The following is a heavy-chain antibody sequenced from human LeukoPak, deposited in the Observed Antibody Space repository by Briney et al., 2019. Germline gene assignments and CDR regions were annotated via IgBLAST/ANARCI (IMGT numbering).Heavy chain of an antibody. D-gene: IGHD2-2*01. V-gene: IGHV3-48*01. J-gene: IGHJ4*01. CDR1: GFTFSSYS. CDR3: ARGPAIYYLDY. CDR2: ISSSSSTI. Sequence: PGGSLRLSCAASGFTFSSYSMNWVRQAPGKGLEWVSYISSSSSTIYYADSVKGRFTISRDNAKNSLYLQMDSLRAEDTAVYYCARGPAIYYLDYWGQGTLVTVSS.